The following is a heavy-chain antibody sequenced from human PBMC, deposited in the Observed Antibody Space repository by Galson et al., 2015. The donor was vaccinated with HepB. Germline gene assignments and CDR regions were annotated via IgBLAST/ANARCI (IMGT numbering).Heavy chain of an antibody. CDR1: GFTFSDYH. Sequence: SLRLSCAASGFTFSDYHMDRVRQAPGKGLECVARSLKKGHGYATEYAESVRGRFTISRDESNDSLYLQMNSLKTEDTAVYYCVRDSMNYFFDHWGQGALVTVSS. CDR3: VRDSMNYFFDH. D-gene: IGHD1-7*01. J-gene: IGHJ4*02. CDR2: SLKKGHGYAT. V-gene: IGHV3-72*01.